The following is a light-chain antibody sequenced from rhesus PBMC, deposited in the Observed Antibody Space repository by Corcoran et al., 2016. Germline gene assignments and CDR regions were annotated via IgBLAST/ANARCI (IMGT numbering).Light chain of an antibody. V-gene: IGKV3-42*01. CDR2: RTS. J-gene: IGKJ1*01. Sequence: EIVLTQSPTSMTVSQGERLTISCTASSSVSTSYLHWYQQKPGFPPRLLVYRTSSLASGCPASLSGSGSGTSYTLTISSMEAEEAANYYCQQGNSIPWTFGQGAKVEIK. CDR1: SSVSTS. CDR3: QQGNSIPWT.